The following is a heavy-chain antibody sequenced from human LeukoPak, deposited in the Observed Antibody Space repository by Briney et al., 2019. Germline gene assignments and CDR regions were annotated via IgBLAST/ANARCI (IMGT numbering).Heavy chain of an antibody. CDR3: ARAIRYFDWLHFDY. CDR2: IYHSGST. V-gene: IGHV4-4*02. D-gene: IGHD3-9*01. J-gene: IGHJ4*02. Sequence: SETLSLTCAVSGGSISSSNRWSWVRQPPGKGLEWIGEIYHSGSTNYNPSLKSRVTISVDKSKNQFSLKLSSVTAADTAVYYCARAIRYFDWLHFDYWGQGTLVTVSS. CDR1: GGSISSSNR.